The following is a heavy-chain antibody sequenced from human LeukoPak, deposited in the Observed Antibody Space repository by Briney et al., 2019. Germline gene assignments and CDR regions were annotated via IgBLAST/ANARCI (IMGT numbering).Heavy chain of an antibody. CDR2: IKNKTDGGTT. D-gene: IGHD3-22*01. V-gene: IGHV3-15*01. Sequence: PGGSLRLSCAASGFTFSNAWMSWVRHAPGKGREWGVRIKNKTDGGTTDYAAPVKGRFTISRDDSKNTLYLQMNSLKTEDTAVYYCTTDTAYYDSSGYYYFDYWGQGTLVTVSS. CDR1: GFTFSNAW. J-gene: IGHJ4*02. CDR3: TTDTAYYDSSGYYYFDY.